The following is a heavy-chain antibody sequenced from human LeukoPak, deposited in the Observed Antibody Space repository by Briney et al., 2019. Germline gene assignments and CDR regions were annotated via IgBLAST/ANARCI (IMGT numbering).Heavy chain of an antibody. J-gene: IGHJ6*02. CDR3: ARGQRLYCSSTSCPHKYYYYYGMDV. CDR2: INHSGST. CDR1: GGSFSGYY. Sequence: SETLSLTCAVYGGSFSGYYWSWIRQPPGKGLEWIGEINHSGSTNYNPSLKSRVTISVDTSKNQFSLKLSSVTAADTAVHYCARGQRLYCSSTSCPHKYYYYYGMDVWGQGTTVTVSS. D-gene: IGHD2-2*01. V-gene: IGHV4-34*01.